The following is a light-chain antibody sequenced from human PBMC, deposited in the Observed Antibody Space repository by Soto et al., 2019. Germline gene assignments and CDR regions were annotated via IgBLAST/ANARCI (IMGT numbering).Light chain of an antibody. J-gene: IGLJ2*01. V-gene: IGLV2-11*01. CDR1: SSDVGGYNY. CDR3: CSYAGSYTPVV. Sequence: QSALTQPRSVSGSPGQSVTISCTGTSSDVGGYNYVSWYQQHPGKAPKLMIYDVSKWPSGVPDRFSGSKSGNTASLTISGLQAEDEADYYCCSYAGSYTPVVFGGGTKVTVL. CDR2: DVS.